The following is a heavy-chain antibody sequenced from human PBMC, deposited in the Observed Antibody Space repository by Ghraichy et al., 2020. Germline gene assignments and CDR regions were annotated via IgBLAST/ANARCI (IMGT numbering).Heavy chain of an antibody. CDR1: GGSVRSGSYY. D-gene: IGHD6-13*01. Sequence: SETLSLTCTVSGGSVRSGSYYWSLIRQPPGKGLEWIGYMYYSGSTNYNPSLKSRVTISVDTSKNQFSLKLSSVTAADTAVYYCARDGVLVGSSWNWYFDLWGLGTLVTVSS. V-gene: IGHV4-61*01. J-gene: IGHJ2*01. CDR2: MYYSGST. CDR3: ARDGVLVGSSWNWYFDL.